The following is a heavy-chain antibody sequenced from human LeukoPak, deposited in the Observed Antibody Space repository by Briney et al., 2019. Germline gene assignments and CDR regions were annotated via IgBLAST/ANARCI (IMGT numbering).Heavy chain of an antibody. CDR2: FDPEDGET. CDR1: GYTLTELS. J-gene: IGHJ5*02. V-gene: IGHV1-24*01. CDR3: ATEPDSSGWYLP. Sequence: ASVKLSCKVSGYTLTELSMHWVRQAPGKGLEWMGGFDPEDGETIYAQKFQGRVTMTEDTSTDTAYMELSSLRSEDTAVYYCATEPDSSGWYLPWGQGTLVTVSS. D-gene: IGHD6-19*01.